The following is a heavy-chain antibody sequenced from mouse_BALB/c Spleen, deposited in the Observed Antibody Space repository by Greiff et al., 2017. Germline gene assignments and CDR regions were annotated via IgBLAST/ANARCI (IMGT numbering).Heavy chain of an antibody. J-gene: IGHJ4*01. V-gene: IGHV1-7*01. Sequence: QVQLQQSGAELAKPGASVKMSCKASGYTFTSYWMHWVKQRPGQGLEWIGYINPSTGYTEYNQKFKDKATLTADKSSSTAYMQLSSLTSEDSAVYYCARTVYYYGSSPYYYAMDYWGQGTSVTVSS. CDR3: ARTVYYYGSSPYYYAMDY. D-gene: IGHD1-1*01. CDR2: INPSTGYT. CDR1: GYTFTSYW.